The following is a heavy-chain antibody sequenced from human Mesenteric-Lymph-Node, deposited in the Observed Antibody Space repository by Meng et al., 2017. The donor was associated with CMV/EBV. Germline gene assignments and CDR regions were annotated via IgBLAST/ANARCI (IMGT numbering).Heavy chain of an antibody. V-gene: IGHV4-61*01. CDR3: ARGSKRGVYGSGTYYIDY. CDR1: NVGSYY. CDR2: MYYSGTT. Sequence: NVGSYYWTGIRQLPKKGLEWIGYMYYSGTTNYNRSLKSRVTISGDTSKNQFSLKLSSVTAADTAVYFCARGSKRGVYGSGTYYIDYWGQGTLVTVSS. D-gene: IGHD3-10*01. J-gene: IGHJ4*02.